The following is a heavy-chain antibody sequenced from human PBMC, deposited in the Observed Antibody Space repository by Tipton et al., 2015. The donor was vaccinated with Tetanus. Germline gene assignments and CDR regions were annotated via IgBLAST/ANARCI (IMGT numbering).Heavy chain of an antibody. D-gene: IGHD3-22*01. J-gene: IGHJ5*02. CDR1: GSSMSSSY. Sequence: TLSLTCSVSGSSMSSSYWSWVRQTPDKRLEWIGYIYYSGSTDYNPSLKSRVTISVDTSKNQFSLKLSSVTAADTAVYYCARGAYSYDSSGYYYLLDRWGQGTLVTVSS. CDR2: IYYSGST. V-gene: IGHV4-59*01. CDR3: ARGAYSYDSSGYYYLLDR.